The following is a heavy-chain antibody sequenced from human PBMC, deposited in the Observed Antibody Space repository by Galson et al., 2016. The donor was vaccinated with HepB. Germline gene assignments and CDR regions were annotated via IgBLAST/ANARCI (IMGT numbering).Heavy chain of an antibody. V-gene: IGHV3-7*03. CDR1: GFTFSSYW. J-gene: IGHJ3*02. D-gene: IGHD3-16*01. Sequence: SLRLSYAASGFTFSSYWMRWVRQAPGKGLECVANIKTDGSEKYYVDSVKGRCTISRDDSKNSLYLQMNSLKTEDTAVYYCARVGPWGNDAFDMWGQGTMVTVSS. CDR3: ARVGPWGNDAFDM. CDR2: IKTDGSEK.